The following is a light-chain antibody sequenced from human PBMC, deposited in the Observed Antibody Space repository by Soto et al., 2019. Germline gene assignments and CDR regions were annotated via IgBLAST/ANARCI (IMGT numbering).Light chain of an antibody. J-gene: IGKJ4*01. CDR2: GAY. CDR3: QQYNTWPPLT. Sequence: EIVMTQSPATLSVSPGERATLSCRASQNINYNLAWYQQRPGQPPTLLIYGAYTRATGIPDRFSGGGSGTEFTITLSSLPSEDFAVYYCQQYNTWPPLTFGGGTTLKIK. V-gene: IGKV3-15*01. CDR1: QNINYN.